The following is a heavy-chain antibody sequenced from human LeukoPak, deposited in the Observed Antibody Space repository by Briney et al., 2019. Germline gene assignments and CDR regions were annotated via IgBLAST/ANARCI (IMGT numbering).Heavy chain of an antibody. V-gene: IGHV3-9*01. Sequence: PGRSLRLSCAASGFTFDDYAMHWVRQAPGKGLEWVSGISWNSGSIGYADSVKGRFTISRDNAKNSLYLQMNSLRAEDTALYYCAKGGYSLGPWFDPWGQGTLVTVSS. CDR1: GFTFDDYA. D-gene: IGHD5-18*01. CDR3: AKGGYSLGPWFDP. CDR2: ISWNSGSI. J-gene: IGHJ5*02.